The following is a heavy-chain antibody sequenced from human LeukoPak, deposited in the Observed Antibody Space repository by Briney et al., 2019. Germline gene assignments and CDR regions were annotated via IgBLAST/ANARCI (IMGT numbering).Heavy chain of an antibody. CDR3: ARFGSSGPHYYYGMDV. Sequence: SETLSLTCAVYGGSFSGYYWSWIRQPPGKGLEWIGYIYYSGSTNYNPSLKSRVTISVDTSKNQFSLKLSSVTAADTAVYYCARFGSSGPHYYYGMDVWGQGTTVTVSS. J-gene: IGHJ6*02. CDR2: IYYSGST. CDR1: GGSFSGYY. V-gene: IGHV4-59*01. D-gene: IGHD3-22*01.